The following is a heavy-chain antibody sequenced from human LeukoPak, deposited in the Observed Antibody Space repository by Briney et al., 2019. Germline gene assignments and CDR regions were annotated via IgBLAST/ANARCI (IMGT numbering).Heavy chain of an antibody. V-gene: IGHV3-23*01. J-gene: IGHJ4*02. CDR2: ISGSGGST. D-gene: IGHD3-16*02. CDR3: ARGDYDYVWGSYRSPYYFDY. CDR1: GFTFSSYA. Sequence: RASLRLSCAASGFTFSSYAMSWVRQAPGKGLEWVSAISGSGGSTYYADSVKGRFTISRDNSKNTLYLQMNSLRAEDTAVYYCARGDYDYVWGSYRSPYYFDYWGQGTLVTVSS.